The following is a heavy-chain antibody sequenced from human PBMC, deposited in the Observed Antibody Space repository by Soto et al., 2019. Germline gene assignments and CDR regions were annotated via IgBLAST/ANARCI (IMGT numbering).Heavy chain of an antibody. V-gene: IGHV1-69*13. D-gene: IGHD6-13*01. CDR3: VRDSGAKLSSS. Sequence: GGPVKVSCKASGGTFSSYRINWGRQAPGQRVGGGGGVVPIYRTADYAQKFQGRVTITADESARTSYMELRSLKSQDTAVYYCVRDSGAKLSSSWGQGTLVTVSS. J-gene: IGHJ4*02. CDR2: VVPIYRTA. CDR1: GGTFSSYR.